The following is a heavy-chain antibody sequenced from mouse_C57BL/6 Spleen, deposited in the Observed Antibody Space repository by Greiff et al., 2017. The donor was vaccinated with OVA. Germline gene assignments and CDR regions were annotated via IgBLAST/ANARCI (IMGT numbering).Heavy chain of an antibody. CDR2: IDPSDSYT. Sequence: QVQLQQPGAELVMPGASVKLSCKASGYTFTSYWMHWVKQRPGQGLEWIGEIDPSDSYTNYNQKFKGKSTLTVDKSSSTAYMQLSSLTSEDSAVYYCARPDSSGYDPSAMDYWGQGTSVTVSS. V-gene: IGHV1-69*01. CDR1: GYTFTSYW. D-gene: IGHD3-2*02. CDR3: ARPDSSGYDPSAMDY. J-gene: IGHJ4*01.